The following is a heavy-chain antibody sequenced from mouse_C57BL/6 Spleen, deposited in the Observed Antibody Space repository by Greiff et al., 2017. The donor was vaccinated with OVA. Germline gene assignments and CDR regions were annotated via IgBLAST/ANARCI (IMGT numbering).Heavy chain of an antibody. CDR1: GYTFTSYD. CDR2: IYPRDGST. CDR3: ASYYGSSY. V-gene: IGHV1-85*01. D-gene: IGHD1-1*01. Sequence: VKLMESGPELVKPGASVKLSCKASGYTFTSYDINWVKQRPGQGLEWIGWIYPRDGSTKYNEKFKGKATLTVDTSSSTAYMELHSLTSEDSAVYFCASYYGSSYWGQGTLVTVSA. J-gene: IGHJ3*01.